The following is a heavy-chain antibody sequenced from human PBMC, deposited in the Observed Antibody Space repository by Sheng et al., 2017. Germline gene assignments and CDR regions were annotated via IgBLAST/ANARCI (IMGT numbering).Heavy chain of an antibody. CDR2: IIPILGIA. D-gene: IGHD2-2*01. V-gene: IGHV1-69*02. Sequence: QVQLVQSGAEVKKPGSSVKVSCKASGGTFSSYTISWVRQAPGQGLEWMGRIIPILGIANYAQKFQGRVTITADKSTSTAYMELSSLRSEDTAVYYCARGGSTSCYSGRCYYYYMDVWGKGTTVTVSS. CDR3: ARGGSTSCYSGRCYYYYMDV. CDR1: GGTFSSYT. J-gene: IGHJ6*03.